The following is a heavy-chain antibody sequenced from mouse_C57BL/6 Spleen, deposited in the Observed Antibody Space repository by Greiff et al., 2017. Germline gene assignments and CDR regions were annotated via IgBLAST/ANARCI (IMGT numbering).Heavy chain of an antibody. J-gene: IGHJ1*03. CDR2: INYDGSST. CDR1: GFTFSDYY. Sequence: EVMLVESEGGLVQPGSSMKLSCTASGFTFSDYYMAWVRQVPEKGLEWVANINYDGSSTYYLDSLKSRFIISRDNAKNILYLQMSSLKSEDTATYYCAGGHWYFDVWGTGTTVTVSS. V-gene: IGHV5-16*01. CDR3: AGGHWYFDV.